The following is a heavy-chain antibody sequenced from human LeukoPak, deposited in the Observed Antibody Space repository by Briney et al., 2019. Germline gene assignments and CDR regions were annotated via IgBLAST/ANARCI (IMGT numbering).Heavy chain of an antibody. D-gene: IGHD3-22*01. CDR2: MYYSGNT. V-gene: IGHV4-30-4*01. CDR3: ARPYYYDSRIDP. J-gene: IGHJ5*02. Sequence: SETLSLTCTVSGGSISSGDYYWSWIRQPPGKGLEWIAYMYYSGNTYYNPSLKSRVTMSADTSKNQLSLKLSSVTAADTAVCYCARPYYYDSRIDPWGQGILVTVSS. CDR1: GGSISSGDYY.